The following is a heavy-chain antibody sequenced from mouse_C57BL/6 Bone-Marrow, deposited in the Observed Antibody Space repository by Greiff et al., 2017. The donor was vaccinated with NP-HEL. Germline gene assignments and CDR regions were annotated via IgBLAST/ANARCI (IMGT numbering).Heavy chain of an antibody. J-gene: IGHJ2*01. Sequence: EVMLVESEGGLVQPGSSMKLSCTASGFTFSDYYMAWVRQVPEKGLEWVANINYDGSSTYYLDSLKSRFIISRDNAKNILYLQMSSLKSEDTATYYCARDPYGSSLYYFDYWGQGTTLTVSS. V-gene: IGHV5-16*01. CDR3: ARDPYGSSLYYFDY. CDR2: INYDGSST. D-gene: IGHD1-1*01. CDR1: GFTFSDYY.